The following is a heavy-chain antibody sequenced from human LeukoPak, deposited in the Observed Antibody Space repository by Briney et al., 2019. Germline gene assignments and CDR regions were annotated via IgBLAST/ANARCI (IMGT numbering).Heavy chain of an antibody. CDR1: GFTFSNYG. J-gene: IGHJ4*02. CDR3: AKAPRGSSSFFDY. Sequence: PGGSLRLSCAASGFTFSNYGMHWVRQAPGKGLEWVAFIRYDENNKYYADSVKGRFTISRDNSKNTLYLQMNSLRAEDTAVYYCAKAPRGSSSFFDYWGQGTLVTVSS. CDR2: IRYDENNK. D-gene: IGHD6-6*01. V-gene: IGHV3-30*02.